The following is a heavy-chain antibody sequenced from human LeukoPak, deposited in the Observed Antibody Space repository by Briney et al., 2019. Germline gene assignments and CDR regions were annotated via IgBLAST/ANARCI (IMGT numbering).Heavy chain of an antibody. D-gene: IGHD6-6*01. CDR2: INHSGST. CDR1: GGSFSGYY. J-gene: IGHJ6*03. CDR3: AGVSLEGGIAARLGFYYYYMDV. Sequence: SETLSLTCAVYGGSFSGYYWSWVRQPPGKGLEWIGEINHSGSTNYNPSLKSRVTISVDTSKNQFSLKLSSVTAADTAVYYCAGVSLEGGIAARLGFYYYYMDVWGKGTTVTVSS. V-gene: IGHV4-34*01.